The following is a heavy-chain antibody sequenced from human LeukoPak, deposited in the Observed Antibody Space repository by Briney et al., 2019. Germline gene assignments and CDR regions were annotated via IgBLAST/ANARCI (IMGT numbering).Heavy chain of an antibody. D-gene: IGHD3-10*01. CDR1: GGSISSSNW. V-gene: IGHV4-4*02. CDR3: ARDRITMVRSQGRNPPRRYFDL. CDR2: IYHSGST. J-gene: IGHJ2*01. Sequence: PSETLSLTCAVSGGSISSSNWWSWVRQPPGKGLEWIGEIYHSGSTNYNPSLKSRVTISVDKSKNQFSLKLSSVTAADTAVYYCARDRITMVRSQGRNPPRRYFDLWGRGTLVTVSS.